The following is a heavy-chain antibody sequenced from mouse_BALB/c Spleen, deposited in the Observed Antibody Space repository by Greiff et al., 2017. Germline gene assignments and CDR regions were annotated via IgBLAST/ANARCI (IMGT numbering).Heavy chain of an antibody. V-gene: IGHV1S137*01. Sequence: QVHVKQSGAELVRPGVSVKISCKGSGYTFTDYAMHWVKQSHAKSLEWIGVISTYYGDASYNQKFKGKATMTVDKSSSTAYMELARLTSEDSAIYYCARWEYYGSSWFAYWGQGTLVTVSA. J-gene: IGHJ3*01. CDR3: ARWEYYGSSWFAY. CDR1: GYTFTDYA. D-gene: IGHD1-1*01. CDR2: ISTYYGDA.